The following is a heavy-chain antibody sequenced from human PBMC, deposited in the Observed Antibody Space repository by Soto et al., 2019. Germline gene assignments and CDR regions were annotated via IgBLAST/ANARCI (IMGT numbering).Heavy chain of an antibody. CDR1: GFPFSDYY. CDR3: ASGGYCSGGSCYSYYYMDV. V-gene: IGHV3-11*01. D-gene: IGHD2-15*01. Sequence: QVQLVESGGGLVKPGGSLRLSCAASGFPFSDYYMSWIRQAPGKGLEWVSYISSSGSTIYYADSVKGRVTISRDNAKNSRYLQMNSRRAEDTAVYYFASGGYCSGGSCYSYYYMDVWGKGTTVTVSS. CDR2: ISSSGSTI. J-gene: IGHJ6*03.